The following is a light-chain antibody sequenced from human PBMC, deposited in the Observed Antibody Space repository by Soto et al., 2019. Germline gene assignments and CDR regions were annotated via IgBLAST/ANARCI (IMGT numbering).Light chain of an antibody. CDR1: SSDVGGYNY. Sequence: QSVLTQPHSASGSPGQSVTISCTGTSSDVGGYNYVSWYQQHPGKAPKLMIYEVSKRPSGVPDRFSGSKSGNTASLTVSGLQAEDEADYYYSSYAGSNNLVFGTGTKVTVL. CDR3: SSYAGSNNLV. V-gene: IGLV2-8*01. J-gene: IGLJ1*01. CDR2: EVS.